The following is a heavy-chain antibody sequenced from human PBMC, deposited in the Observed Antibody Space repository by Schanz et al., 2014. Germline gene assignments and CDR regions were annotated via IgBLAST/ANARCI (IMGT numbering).Heavy chain of an antibody. CDR3: ARIGGSVFDY. CDR1: GFPFSDYF. V-gene: IGHV3-11*01. Sequence: QVQLVDSGGGLVKPGGSLRLSCTASGFPFSDYFMAWIRQPPGRGLEWVSYIGNGGVTIYYADSVKGRFTISRDNSKNSRYLQMNSLRAEDAAVYYCARIGGSVFDYWAQGTRVTVSS. D-gene: IGHD3-10*01. CDR2: IGNGGVTI. J-gene: IGHJ4*02.